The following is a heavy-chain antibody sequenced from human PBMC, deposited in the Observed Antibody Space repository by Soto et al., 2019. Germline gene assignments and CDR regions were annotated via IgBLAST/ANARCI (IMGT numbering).Heavy chain of an antibody. V-gene: IGHV3-30*04. CDR3: ASDSLRYSYGYYFDY. J-gene: IGHJ4*02. Sequence: GGSLRLSCAASGFTFSSYAMHWVRQAPGKGLEWVAVISYDGSNKYYADSVKGRFTISRDNSKNTLYLQMNSLRAEDTAVYYCASDSLRYSYGYYFDYWGQGTLVTVSS. CDR2: ISYDGSNK. D-gene: IGHD5-18*01. CDR1: GFTFSSYA.